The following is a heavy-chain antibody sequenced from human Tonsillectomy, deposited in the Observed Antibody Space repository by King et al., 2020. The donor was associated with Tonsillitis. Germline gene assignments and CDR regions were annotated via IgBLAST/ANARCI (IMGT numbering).Heavy chain of an antibody. Sequence: LQLQESGPGLVKPSETLSLTCTVSGGSINSSNYYWGWIRQPPGKGLEWIGNIFHSWSTYYNPSLQSRVTISVDTSKSQISLNLSSVTAADTAVYYCARLYFYDSAGYLYYFDYWGQGTLVTVSS. CDR3: ARLYFYDSAGYLYYFDY. CDR2: IFHSWST. D-gene: IGHD3-22*01. CDR1: GGSINSSNYY. J-gene: IGHJ4*02. V-gene: IGHV4-39*01.